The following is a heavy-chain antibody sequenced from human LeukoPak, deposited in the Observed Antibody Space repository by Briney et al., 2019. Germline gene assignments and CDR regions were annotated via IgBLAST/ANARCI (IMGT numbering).Heavy chain of an antibody. CDR3: ARGRVGATTIWFDP. Sequence: SGTLSLTCTVSGGSISSGGYYWSWIRQHPGKGLEWIGYIYYSGSTYYNPSLKSRVTISVDMSKNQFFLKLSSVTAADTAVYYCARGRVGATTIWFDPWGQGTLVTVSS. V-gene: IGHV4-31*03. CDR2: IYYSGST. CDR1: GGSISSGGYY. D-gene: IGHD1-26*01. J-gene: IGHJ5*02.